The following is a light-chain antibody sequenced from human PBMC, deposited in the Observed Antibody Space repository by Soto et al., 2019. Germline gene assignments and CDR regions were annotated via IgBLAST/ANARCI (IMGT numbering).Light chain of an antibody. CDR3: QQTYNTPYT. Sequence: DIQMTQSPSSLSASVGDRVTITCRASQTISTYLHWYQQKPGKAPKLLIYEATRLKSGVPSRFSVSGSGADFPLTISGLQPEDCATYYCQQTYNTPYTFGQGTKLEIK. V-gene: IGKV1-39*01. CDR1: QTISTY. J-gene: IGKJ2*01. CDR2: EAT.